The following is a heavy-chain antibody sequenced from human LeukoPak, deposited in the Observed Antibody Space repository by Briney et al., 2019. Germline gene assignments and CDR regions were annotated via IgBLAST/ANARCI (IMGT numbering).Heavy chain of an antibody. Sequence: GGSLRLSCAASGFTFSSYSMNWVRQAPGEGLEWVSSISSSSSYIHHADSVKGRFTISRDNAKNSLYLQMNSLRAEDTAVYYCARDLRYCSSASCSENGAFDIWGQGTMVTVSS. J-gene: IGHJ3*02. CDR1: GFTFSSYS. CDR3: ARDLRYCSSASCSENGAFDI. CDR2: ISSSSSYI. V-gene: IGHV3-21*01. D-gene: IGHD2-2*01.